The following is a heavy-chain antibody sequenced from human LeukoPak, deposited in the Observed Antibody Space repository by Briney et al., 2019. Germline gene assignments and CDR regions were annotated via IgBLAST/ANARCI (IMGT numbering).Heavy chain of an antibody. Sequence: SSETLSLTCTVSGGSISSSSYYWGWIRQPPGKGLEWIGSIYYSGSTYYNPSLKSRVTISVDTSKNQFSLKLSSVAAADTAVYYCARLGMESAFYWGQGTLVTVSS. D-gene: IGHD3-3*01. CDR2: IYYSGST. CDR1: GGSISSSSYY. J-gene: IGHJ4*02. V-gene: IGHV4-39*01. CDR3: ARLGMESAFY.